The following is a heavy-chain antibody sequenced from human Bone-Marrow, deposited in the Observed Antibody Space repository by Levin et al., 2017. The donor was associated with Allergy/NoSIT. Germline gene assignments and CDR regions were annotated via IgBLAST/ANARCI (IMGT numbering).Heavy chain of an antibody. V-gene: IGHV1-69*01. CDR1: GGTFSSYA. D-gene: IGHD1-1*01. Sequence: KISCQASGGTFSSYAISWVRQAPGQGLEWMGGIIPIFGTANYAQKFQGRVTITADESTSTAYMELSSLRSEDTAVYYCAAHPGYNDYWGQGTLVTVSS. J-gene: IGHJ4*02. CDR3: AAHPGYNDY. CDR2: IIPIFGTA.